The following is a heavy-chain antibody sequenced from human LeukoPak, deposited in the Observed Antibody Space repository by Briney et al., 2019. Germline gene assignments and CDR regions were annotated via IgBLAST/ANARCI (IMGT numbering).Heavy chain of an antibody. CDR2: ISPGGGTT. Sequence: GGSLRLSCAVSGFTFSNEAMGWVRQLRGGGLEWVSTISPGGGTTYYAESMKGRFTISRDNSKSTLYLEMNSLRVEDTAVYYCTKVRSGSSNWALRVFDYWGQGTTVTVSP. CDR3: TKVRSGSSNWALRVFDY. J-gene: IGHJ4*03. D-gene: IGHD4-11*01. V-gene: IGHV3-23*01. CDR1: GFTFSNEA.